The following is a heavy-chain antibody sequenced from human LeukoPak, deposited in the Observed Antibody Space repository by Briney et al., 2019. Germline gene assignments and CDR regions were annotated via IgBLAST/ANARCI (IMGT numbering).Heavy chain of an antibody. Sequence: GGSLRLSCAASGFTFSSYAMSWVRQAPGKGLEWVSSISGSGGSTYYADSVKGRFTISRDNSKNTLYLQMNSLRAEDTAVYYCAKGRGRGSDPLDYWGQGTLVTVSS. CDR3: AKGRGRGSDPLDY. CDR2: ISGSGGST. J-gene: IGHJ4*02. V-gene: IGHV3-23*01. D-gene: IGHD6-19*01. CDR1: GFTFSSYA.